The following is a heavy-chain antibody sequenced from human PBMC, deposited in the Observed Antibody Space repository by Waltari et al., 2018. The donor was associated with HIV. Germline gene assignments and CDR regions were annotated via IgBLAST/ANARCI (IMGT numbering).Heavy chain of an antibody. CDR2: ISWNSGIT. J-gene: IGHJ5*01. CDR1: GFTFDAYP. Sequence: EVQLVESGGGLVQPGRSLRLSCAASGFTFDAYPMHWVRQSPGKGLEWGSGISWNSGITDYGDSVKGRFTISRDNAKNSLYLQMNSLTVEDTAFYYCAKGGSHLTIFEAWFDSWGQGTLVTVSS. CDR3: AKGGSHLTIFEAWFDS. V-gene: IGHV3-9*01. D-gene: IGHD3-3*01.